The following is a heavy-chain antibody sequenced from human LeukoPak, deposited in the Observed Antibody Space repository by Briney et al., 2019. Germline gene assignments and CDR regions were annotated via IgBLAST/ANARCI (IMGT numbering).Heavy chain of an antibody. CDR1: GFTFSTYS. Sequence: WGSLRLSCAASGFTFSTYSMNWVRQAPGKGLEWVANMKQDGSEKYYVDSVKGRFTISRDNAKNSLYLQMNSLRAEDTAVYYCARDHLEYSSSYPTPSYYYYYMDVWGKGTTVTVSS. D-gene: IGHD6-6*01. V-gene: IGHV3-7*01. CDR3: ARDHLEYSSSYPTPSYYYYYMDV. CDR2: MKQDGSEK. J-gene: IGHJ6*03.